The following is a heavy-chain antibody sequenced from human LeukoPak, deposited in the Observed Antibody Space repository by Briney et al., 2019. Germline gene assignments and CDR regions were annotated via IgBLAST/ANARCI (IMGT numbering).Heavy chain of an antibody. CDR2: ISAYNGNT. Sequence: ASVKVSCKASGYTFTSYGISWVRQAPGQGLEWMGWISAYNGNTNYAQKLQGRVTMTTDTSTSTAYMEQRSLRSDDTAVYYCARDLIVATIEGGPGYWGQGTLVTVSS. V-gene: IGHV1-18*01. J-gene: IGHJ4*02. CDR1: GYTFTSYG. D-gene: IGHD5-12*01. CDR3: ARDLIVATIEGGPGY.